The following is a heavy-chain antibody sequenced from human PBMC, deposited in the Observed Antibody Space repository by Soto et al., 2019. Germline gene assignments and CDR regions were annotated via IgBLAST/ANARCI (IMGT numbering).Heavy chain of an antibody. V-gene: IGHV3-30-3*01. Sequence: GGSLRLSCAAPGFTFSSYAMHWVRQAPGKGLEWVAVISYDGSNKYYADSVKGRFTISRDNSKNTLYLQMNSLRAEDTAVYYCARAASGYSYGLDAFDIWGQGTMVTVSS. J-gene: IGHJ3*02. CDR1: GFTFSSYA. D-gene: IGHD5-18*01. CDR3: ARAASGYSYGLDAFDI. CDR2: ISYDGSNK.